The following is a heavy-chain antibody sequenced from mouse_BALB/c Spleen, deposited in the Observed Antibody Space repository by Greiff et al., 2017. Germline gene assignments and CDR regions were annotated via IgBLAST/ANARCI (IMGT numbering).Heavy chain of an antibody. CDR3: ARDYGFDY. D-gene: IGHD1-1*01. V-gene: IGHV3-2*02. CDR2: ISYSGST. CDR1: GYSITSDYA. J-gene: IGHJ2*01. Sequence: EVKLLESGPDLVKPSQSLSLTCTVTGYSITSDYAWNWIRQFPGNKLEWMGYISYSGSTSYNPSLKSRISITRDTSKNQFFLQLNSVTTEDTATYYCARDYGFDYWGQGTTLTVSS.